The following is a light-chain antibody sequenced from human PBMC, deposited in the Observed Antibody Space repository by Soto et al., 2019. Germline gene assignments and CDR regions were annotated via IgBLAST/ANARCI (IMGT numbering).Light chain of an antibody. CDR1: SSNIESKT. CDR3: ATWDDSLNGPV. V-gene: IGLV1-44*01. CDR2: SNN. Sequence: QSVLTQPHSASGTPGQRVTISCSGSSSNIESKTVNWYQHLPVTAPKLLIYSNNQRPSGVPDRFSGSKSDTSASLAISGLQSEDEADYYCATWDDSLNGPVFGGGTKLTVL. J-gene: IGLJ3*02.